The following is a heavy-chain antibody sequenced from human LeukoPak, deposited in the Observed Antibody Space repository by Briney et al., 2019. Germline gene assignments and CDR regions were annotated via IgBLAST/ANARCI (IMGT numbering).Heavy chain of an antibody. CDR3: AKSPFRGVIITYFDY. Sequence: PGGSLRLSCAASGFTVSSNYMSWVRQAPGKGLEWVSAISGSGGSTYYADSVKGRFTISRDNSKNTLYLQMNSLRAEDTAVYYCAKSPFRGVIITYFDYWGQGTLVTVSS. J-gene: IGHJ4*02. V-gene: IGHV3-23*01. CDR2: ISGSGGST. CDR1: GFTVSSNY. D-gene: IGHD3-10*01.